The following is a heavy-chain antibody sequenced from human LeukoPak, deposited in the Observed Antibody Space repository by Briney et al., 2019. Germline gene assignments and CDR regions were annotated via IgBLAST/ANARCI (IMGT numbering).Heavy chain of an antibody. D-gene: IGHD6-6*01. CDR1: GYTFTGYY. V-gene: IGHV1-2*02. CDR3: ASSIAARGYYYMDV. CDR2: INPNSGGT. J-gene: IGHJ6*03. Sequence: ASVKVSCKASGYTFTGYYMHWVRQAPGQGLEWMGWINPNSGGTNYAQKFQGRVTMTRDTSISTAYMELSRLRSDDTAVYYCASSIAARGYYYMDVWGKGTTVTVSS.